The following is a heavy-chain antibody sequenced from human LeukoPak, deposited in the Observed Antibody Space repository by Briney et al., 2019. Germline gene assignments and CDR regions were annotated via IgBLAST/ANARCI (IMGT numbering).Heavy chain of an antibody. J-gene: IGHJ6*02. CDR2: IIPIFGTA. V-gene: IGHV1-69*05. Sequence: GASVKVSCKASGGTFSSYAISWVRQAPGQGLEWMGGIIPIFGTANYAQKFQGRVTMTRDTSTSTVYMELSSLRSEDTAVYYCALNLGGDFWSGYRIRTYGMDVWGQGTTVTVSS. CDR3: ALNLGGDFWSGYRIRTYGMDV. D-gene: IGHD3-3*01. CDR1: GGTFSSYA.